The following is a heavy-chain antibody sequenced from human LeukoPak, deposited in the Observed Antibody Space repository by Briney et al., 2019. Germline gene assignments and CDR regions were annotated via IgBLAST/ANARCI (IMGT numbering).Heavy chain of an antibody. Sequence: GGSLRLSCAASGFTVSSNYMSWVRQAPGKGLEWVSVIYGGGSTYYADSVKGRFTISRDNSKNTLYLQMNSLRAEDTAVYYCAKGTGKTVAGTYFDYWGQGTLVTVSS. J-gene: IGHJ4*02. CDR1: GFTVSSNY. CDR3: AKGTGKTVAGTYFDY. D-gene: IGHD6-19*01. CDR2: IYGGGST. V-gene: IGHV3-53*01.